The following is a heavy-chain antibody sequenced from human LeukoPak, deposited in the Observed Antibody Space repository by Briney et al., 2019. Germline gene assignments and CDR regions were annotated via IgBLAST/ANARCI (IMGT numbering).Heavy chain of an antibody. CDR3: AREDRDSSSLDY. Sequence: GGSLRLSCAASGFTFSSYWMHWVRQAPGKGLVWVSRINSDGSSTSYADSVKGRFTISRDNAKNTLYLQMNRLRAEDTDVYYCAREDRDSSSLDYWGQGTLVTVSS. CDR2: INSDGSST. V-gene: IGHV3-74*01. J-gene: IGHJ4*02. D-gene: IGHD6-6*01. CDR1: GFTFSSYW.